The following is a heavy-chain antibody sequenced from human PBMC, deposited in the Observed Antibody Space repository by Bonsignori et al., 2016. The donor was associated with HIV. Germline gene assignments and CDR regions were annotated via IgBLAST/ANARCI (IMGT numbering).Heavy chain of an antibody. CDR3: ARDLPEGGGPDAFDI. D-gene: IGHD2-15*01. J-gene: IGHJ3*02. Sequence: SVKVSCKASGGTFSSYAISWVRQAPGQGLEWMGGIIPILGIANYAQKFQGRVTITADESTSTAYMELSSLRSEDTAVYYCARDLPEGGGPDAFDIWGQGTMVTVSS. CDR1: GGTFSSYA. V-gene: IGHV1-69*10. CDR2: IIPILGIA.